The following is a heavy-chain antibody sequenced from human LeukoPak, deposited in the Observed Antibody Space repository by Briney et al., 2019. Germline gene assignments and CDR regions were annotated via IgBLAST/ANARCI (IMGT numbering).Heavy chain of an antibody. CDR3: AGQAQYYDFWSGYYPSNWFDP. D-gene: IGHD3-3*01. V-gene: IGHV4-59*08. CDR2: IYYSGST. J-gene: IGHJ5*02. CDR1: GGSISSYY. Sequence: SETLSLTCTVSGGSISSYYWSWIRQPPGKGLEWIGYIYYSGSTNYNPSLKSRVTISVDTSKNQFSLKLGSVTAADTAVYYCAGQAQYYDFWSGYYPSNWFDPWGQGTLVTVSS.